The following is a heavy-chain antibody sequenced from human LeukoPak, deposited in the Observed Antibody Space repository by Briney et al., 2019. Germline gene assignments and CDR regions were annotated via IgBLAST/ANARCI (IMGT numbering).Heavy chain of an antibody. CDR3: AASVTTPGGLGYGMDV. Sequence: GGSLRLSCAASGFTFSSYSMNWVRQAPGKGLEWVSYISSSSNAIYYADSLKGRFTISRDNAKNSLYLQMNSLRAEDTAVYHRAASVTTPGGLGYGMDVWGQGTTVTVSS. V-gene: IGHV3-48*01. D-gene: IGHD4-11*01. CDR2: ISSSSNAI. J-gene: IGHJ6*02. CDR1: GFTFSSYS.